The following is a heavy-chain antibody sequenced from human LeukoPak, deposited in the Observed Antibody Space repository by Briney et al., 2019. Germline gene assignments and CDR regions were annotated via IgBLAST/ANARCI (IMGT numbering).Heavy chain of an antibody. CDR2: ISGSAGST. J-gene: IGHJ4*02. D-gene: IGHD3-22*01. Sequence: GGSLRLSCAASGFTFSSYAMSWVRQAPGKGLEWVSAISGSAGSTYYADSVKGRFTISRDNSKNTLYLQMNSLRAEDTAVYYCAKDRPVSYYDSSGYPGPFDYWGQGTLVTVSS. V-gene: IGHV3-23*01. CDR1: GFTFSSYA. CDR3: AKDRPVSYYDSSGYPGPFDY.